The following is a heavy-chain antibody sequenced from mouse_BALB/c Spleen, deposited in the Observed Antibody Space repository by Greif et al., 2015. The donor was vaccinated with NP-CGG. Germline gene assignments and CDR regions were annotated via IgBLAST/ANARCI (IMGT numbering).Heavy chain of an antibody. CDR1: GFTFSNYG. V-gene: IGHV5-6*02. CDR3: ARHRGHGYDVFDY. D-gene: IGHD2-2*01. Sequence: EVKLVESGGDLVKPGGSLKLSCAASGFTFSNYGMSWVRQTPDKRLEWVATISSGGSYTYYPGSVKGRFTISRDNAKDTLYLQMSSLKSEDTAMYYCARHRGHGYDVFDYWGQGTTLTVSS. CDR2: ISSGGSYT. J-gene: IGHJ2*01.